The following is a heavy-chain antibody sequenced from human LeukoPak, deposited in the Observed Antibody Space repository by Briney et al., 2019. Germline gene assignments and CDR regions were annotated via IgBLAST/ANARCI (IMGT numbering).Heavy chain of an antibody. V-gene: IGHV4-31*03. CDR2: IYPSATT. CDR3: ASSAATYYSYFYYYMGV. J-gene: IGHJ6*03. Sequence: PSQTLSLTCRVSGGSMNSGNYYWSWLRQHPGRGLEWIGYIYPSATTYYNPSLKSRVTISVDTSKNQFSLILSSVTAADTAVYYCASSAATYYSYFYYYMGVWGNGTTVTVSS. D-gene: IGHD6-25*01. CDR1: GGSMNSGNYY.